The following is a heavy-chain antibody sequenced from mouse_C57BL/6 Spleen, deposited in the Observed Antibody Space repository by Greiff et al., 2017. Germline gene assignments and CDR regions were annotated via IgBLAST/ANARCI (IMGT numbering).Heavy chain of an antibody. CDR2: IYPGDGDT. CDR1: GYAFSSYW. D-gene: IGHD1-1*01. V-gene: IGHV1-80*01. Sequence: QVQLKESGAELVKPGASVKISCKASGYAFSSYWMNWVKQRPGKGLEWIGQIYPGDGDTNYNGKFKGKATLTADKSSSAAYMQRSSLTAEDSAVYFCARWGGNYVFGYWGQGTTLTVSS. CDR3: ARWGGNYVFGY. J-gene: IGHJ2*01.